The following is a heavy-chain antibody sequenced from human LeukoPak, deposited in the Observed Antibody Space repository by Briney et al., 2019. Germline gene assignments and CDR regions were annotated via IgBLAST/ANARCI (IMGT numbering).Heavy chain of an antibody. CDR2: IFYTGSP. CDR1: VGSISSYY. J-gene: IGHJ6*04. V-gene: IGHV4-59*12. D-gene: IGHD1-26*01. CDR3: ARGREGPANYYGMDV. Sequence: KPSDTLSLICSVSVGSISSYYWRWIRQPPGKGLEWIGNIFYTGSPKFHPSLKSRVTIAVDTSKNQFSLKLSSVTAADTAVYYCARGREGPANYYGMDVWGKGTTVSVSS.